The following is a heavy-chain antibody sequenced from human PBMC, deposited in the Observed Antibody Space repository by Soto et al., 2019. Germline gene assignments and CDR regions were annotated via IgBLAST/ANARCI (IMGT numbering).Heavy chain of an antibody. CDR2: IYYSGST. Sequence: QLQLQESGPGLVKPSETLSLTCTVSGGSISSSSYYWGWIRQPPGKGLEWIGSIYYSGSTYYNPSLKSRVTISVDTSKNQFSLKLSSVTAADTDVYYCASLDFWSGYYAFDIWGQGTMVTVSS. CDR3: ASLDFWSGYYAFDI. J-gene: IGHJ3*02. V-gene: IGHV4-39*01. D-gene: IGHD3-3*01. CDR1: GGSISSSSYY.